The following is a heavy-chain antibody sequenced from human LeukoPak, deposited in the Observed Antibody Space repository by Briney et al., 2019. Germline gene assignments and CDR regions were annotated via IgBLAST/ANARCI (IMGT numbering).Heavy chain of an antibody. Sequence: SETLSLTCTVSGGSISSSSYYWGWIRQPPGKGLEWIGSIYYSGSTYYNPSLKSRVTISVDTSKNQFSLKLSSVTAADTAVYYCARNSYCSSTSCYGEYFQHWGQGTLVTVSS. CDR2: IYYSGST. CDR1: GGSISSSSYY. V-gene: IGHV4-39*01. D-gene: IGHD2-2*01. J-gene: IGHJ1*01. CDR3: ARNSYCSSTSCYGEYFQH.